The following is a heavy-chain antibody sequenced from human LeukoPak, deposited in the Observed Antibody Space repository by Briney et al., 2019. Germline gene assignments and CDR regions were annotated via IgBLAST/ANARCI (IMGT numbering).Heavy chain of an antibody. CDR2: IIPIFGTA. V-gene: IGHV1-69*01. CDR3: ALTGVVPAAMLFDY. D-gene: IGHD2-2*01. J-gene: IGHJ4*02. Sequence: SVKVSCKASGGTFSSYALSWVRQAPGQGLEWMGGIIPIFGTANYAQKFQGRVTITADESTSTAYMELSSLRSEDTAVYYCALTGVVPAAMLFDYWGQGTLVTVSS. CDR1: GGTFSSYA.